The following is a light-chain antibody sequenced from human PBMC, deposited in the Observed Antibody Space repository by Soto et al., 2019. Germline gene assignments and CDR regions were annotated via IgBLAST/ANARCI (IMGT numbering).Light chain of an antibody. J-gene: IGKJ1*01. CDR2: GAS. CDR3: QQYNTYSKT. V-gene: IGKV3-15*01. Sequence: EIMMTQSPATLSVSPGERATLSCRASQSVSSNLAWYQQKPGQAPRLLFYGASTRATGIPARFSGSGSGTEFTLTISRLQPDDFATYYCQQYNTYSKTSGQGTKVEIK. CDR1: QSVSSN.